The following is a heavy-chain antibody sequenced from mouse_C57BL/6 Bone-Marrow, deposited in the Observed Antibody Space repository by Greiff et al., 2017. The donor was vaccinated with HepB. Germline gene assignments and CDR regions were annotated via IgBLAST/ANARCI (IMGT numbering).Heavy chain of an antibody. J-gene: IGHJ1*03. CDR2: INPGSGGT. Sequence: QVQLQQSGAELVRPGTSVKVSCKASGYAFTNYLIEWVKQRPGQGLEWIGVINPGSGGTNYNEKFKGKATLTADKSSSTAYMQLSSLTSEDSAVYFCDGYDGYFDVWGTGTTVTVSS. CDR3: DGYDGYFDV. D-gene: IGHD2-2*01. V-gene: IGHV1-54*01. CDR1: GYAFTNYL.